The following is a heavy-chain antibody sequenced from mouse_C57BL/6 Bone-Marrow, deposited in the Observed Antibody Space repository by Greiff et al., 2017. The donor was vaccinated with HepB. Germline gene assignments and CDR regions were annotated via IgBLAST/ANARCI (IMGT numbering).Heavy chain of an antibody. CDR1: GYTFTSYW. Sequence: QVQLQQPGAELVKPGASVKLSCKASGYTFTSYWMPWVKQSPGQGLEWIGMIHPNSGSTNYNEKFKSKATLTVDNSSSTAYMQLSSLTSEDSAVYYCARLGGYDVAYWGQGTLVTVSA. CDR2: IHPNSGST. V-gene: IGHV1-64*01. J-gene: IGHJ3*01. CDR3: ARLGGYDVAY. D-gene: IGHD2-2*01.